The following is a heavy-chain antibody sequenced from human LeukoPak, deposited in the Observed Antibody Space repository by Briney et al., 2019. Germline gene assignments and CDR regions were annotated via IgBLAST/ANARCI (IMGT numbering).Heavy chain of an antibody. V-gene: IGHV4-34*01. D-gene: IGHD2-2*01. CDR2: INHSGST. J-gene: IGHJ5*02. CDR1: GGSFSGYL. CDR3: ASRDVVVPAAMKVGVWFDP. Sequence: PSETLSLTCAVYGGSFSGYLWSWIRQPPGKGLEWIGEINHSGSTNYNPSLKSRVTISVDTSKNQFSLKLSSVTAADTAVYYCASRDVVVPAAMKVGVWFDPWGQGTLVTVSS.